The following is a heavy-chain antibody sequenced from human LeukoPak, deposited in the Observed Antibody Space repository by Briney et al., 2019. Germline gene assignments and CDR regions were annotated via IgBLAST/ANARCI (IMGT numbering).Heavy chain of an antibody. D-gene: IGHD1-1*01. J-gene: IGHJ3*02. V-gene: IGHV3-23*01. CDR1: GFTVNSYA. CDR2: IGGSGGST. CDR3: AKDRQLERRAFDI. Sequence: GGSLRLSCAASGFTVNSYAMNWVRQAPGKGLEWVSTIGGSGGSTYYADSVKGRFTISRDNSKNTQYLQMNSLRAEDTAVYYCAKDRQLERRAFDIWGQGTMVTVSS.